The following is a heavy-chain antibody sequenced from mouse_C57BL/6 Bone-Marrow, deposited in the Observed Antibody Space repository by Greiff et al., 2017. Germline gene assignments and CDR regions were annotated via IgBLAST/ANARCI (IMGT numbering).Heavy chain of an antibody. CDR3: ARVGYGSSYDFDY. D-gene: IGHD1-1*01. Sequence: QVQLQQPGAELVRPGSSVKLSCKASGYTFTSYWMDWVKQRPGQGLEWIGNIYPSDSETYYNQKFKDKATLTVDKSSSTAYMQLSSLTSEDSAVYYCARVGYGSSYDFDYWGKGTTLTVSS. CDR2: IYPSDSET. CDR1: GYTFTSYW. J-gene: IGHJ2*01. V-gene: IGHV1-61*01.